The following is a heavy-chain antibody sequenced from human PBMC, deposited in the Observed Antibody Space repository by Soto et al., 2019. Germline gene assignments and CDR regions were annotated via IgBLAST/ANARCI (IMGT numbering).Heavy chain of an antibody. D-gene: IGHD5-18*01. CDR2: FIPIFGTA. J-gene: IGHJ4*02. CDR1: GGTFSSYA. V-gene: IGHV1-69*06. Sequence: QVQLVQSGAEVKKPGSSVNVSCKASGGTFSSYAISWVRQAPGQGLEWMGGFIPIFGTANYAQKFQARVTISADKSTSTAYMELSSLRSEDTAVYYFATRPVTAMYYFDYWGQGTLVTVSS. CDR3: ATRPVTAMYYFDY.